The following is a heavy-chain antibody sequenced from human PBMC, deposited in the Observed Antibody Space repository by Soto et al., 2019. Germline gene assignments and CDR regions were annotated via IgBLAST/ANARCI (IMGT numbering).Heavy chain of an antibody. V-gene: IGHV5-51*01. J-gene: IGHJ4*02. CDR2: IYPGDSDT. CDR1: GYSFTSYW. Sequence: LKISCKGSGYSFTSYWIGWVRQMPGKGLEWMGIIYPGDSDTRYSPSFQGQVTISADKSISTAYLQWSSLKASDTAMYYCARQEAVAGTPFDYWGQGTLVTVSS. CDR3: ARQEAVAGTPFDY. D-gene: IGHD6-19*01.